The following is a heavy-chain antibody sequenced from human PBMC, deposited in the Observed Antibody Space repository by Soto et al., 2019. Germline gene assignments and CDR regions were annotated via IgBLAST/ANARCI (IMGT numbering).Heavy chain of an antibody. CDR2: IYSGGST. CDR1: GFTVSSNY. Sequence: PGGSLRLSCAASGFTVSSNYMSWVRQAPGKGLEWVSVIYSGGSTYYADSVKGRFTISRHNSKNTLYLQMNSLRAEDTAVYYCARDGSSGWSGIGYWGQGTLVTVSS. V-gene: IGHV3-53*04. CDR3: ARDGSSGWSGIGY. J-gene: IGHJ4*02. D-gene: IGHD6-19*01.